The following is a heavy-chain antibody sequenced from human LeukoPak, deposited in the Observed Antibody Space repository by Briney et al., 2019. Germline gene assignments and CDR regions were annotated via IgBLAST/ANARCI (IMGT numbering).Heavy chain of an antibody. CDR2: ISSSGSTI. Sequence: GGSLRLSCAASGFTFSSYEMNWVRQAPGKGLEWVSYISSSGSTIYYADSVKGRFTISRDNAKNSLYLQMNSLRAEDTAVYYCAIHLEYASSGDYWGQGNLVTVSS. J-gene: IGHJ4*02. CDR1: GFTFSSYE. V-gene: IGHV3-48*03. CDR3: AIHLEYASSGDY. D-gene: IGHD2-8*01.